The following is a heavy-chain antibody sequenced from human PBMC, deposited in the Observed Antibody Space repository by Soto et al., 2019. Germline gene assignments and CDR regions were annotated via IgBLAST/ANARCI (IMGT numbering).Heavy chain of an antibody. D-gene: IGHD3-22*01. V-gene: IGHV3-30-3*01. CDR1: GFTFSSYA. CDR2: ISYDGSNK. Sequence: PGGSLRLSCAASGFTFSSYAMHWVRQAPGKGLEWVAVISYDGSNKYYADSVKGRFTISRDNSKNTLYLQTNSLRAEDTAVYYCAREGNSIAPGDAFDIWGQGTMVTVSS. J-gene: IGHJ3*02. CDR3: AREGNSIAPGDAFDI.